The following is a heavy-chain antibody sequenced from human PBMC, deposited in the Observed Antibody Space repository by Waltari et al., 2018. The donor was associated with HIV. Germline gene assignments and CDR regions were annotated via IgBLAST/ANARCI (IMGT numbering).Heavy chain of an antibody. D-gene: IGHD1-1*01. CDR1: GFTFSHYD. J-gene: IGHJ6*02. CDR2: IGTAGDT. Sequence: EVQLVESGGGLVQPGGSLRLSCADSGFTFSHYDMHWVRQATGKGLGWVSGIGTAGDTYYPGSVKGRFTISRENAKNSLHLQMNSLRAGDTAVYYCVRICKLNCYYYYGMDVWGQGTTVTVSS. V-gene: IGHV3-13*01. CDR3: VRICKLNCYYYYGMDV.